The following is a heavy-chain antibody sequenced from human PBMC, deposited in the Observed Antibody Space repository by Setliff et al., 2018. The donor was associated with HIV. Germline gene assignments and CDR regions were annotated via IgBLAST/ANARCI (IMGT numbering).Heavy chain of an antibody. CDR3: TTDHDGSGRYYVTQVS. CDR2: IKHQDVGGTA. Sequence: GGSLRLSCAASGFTFNSAWMTWVRQAPGKGLEWVGHIKHQDVGGTAEYAAPVKGRFTISRDDSKNTVYLQMNSLKTEDAAVYFCTTDHDGSGRYYVTQVSWGQGTLVTVSS. J-gene: IGHJ1*01. D-gene: IGHD3-22*01. CDR1: GFTFNSAW. V-gene: IGHV3-15*01.